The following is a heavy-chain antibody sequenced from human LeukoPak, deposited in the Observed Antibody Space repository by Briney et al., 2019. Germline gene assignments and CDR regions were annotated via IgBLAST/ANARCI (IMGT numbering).Heavy chain of an antibody. CDR3: AKGRTRGDYGDQGDY. CDR2: ISGSGANT. J-gene: IGHJ4*02. CDR1: GFTFDDYG. Sequence: GGSLRLSCAASGFTFDDYGMSWVRQAPGKGLEWVSAISGSGANTYYADSVKGRFTISRDNSKNTLYLQMNSLRAEDTAVYYCAKGRTRGDYGDQGDYWGQGTLVTVSS. V-gene: IGHV3-23*01. D-gene: IGHD4-17*01.